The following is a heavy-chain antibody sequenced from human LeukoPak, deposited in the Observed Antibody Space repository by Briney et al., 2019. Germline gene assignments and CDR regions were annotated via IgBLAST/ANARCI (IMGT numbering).Heavy chain of an antibody. CDR2: IIPILGIA. V-gene: IGHV1-69*02. CDR3: ARSVQGPYYGSGSYYYKHY. Sequence: SVKVSCKASGYTFTGYYMHWVRQAPGQGLEWMGRIIPILGIANYAQKFQGRVTITADKSTSTAYMELSSLRSEDTAVYYCARSVQGPYYGSGSYYYKHYWGQGTLVTVSS. CDR1: GYTFTGYY. J-gene: IGHJ4*02. D-gene: IGHD3-10*01.